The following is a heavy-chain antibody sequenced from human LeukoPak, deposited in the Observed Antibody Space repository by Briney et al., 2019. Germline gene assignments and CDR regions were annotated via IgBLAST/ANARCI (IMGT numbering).Heavy chain of an antibody. V-gene: IGHV3-7*01. CDR1: GFTFSSYW. J-gene: IGHJ3*02. CDR3: ARSLRNAFDI. Sequence: GGSLRLSCAASGFTFSSYWMTWVRQAPGKGLEWVASINQDQNEIHYVDSVRGRFTISRDNAKNSLYLQMNSLRAEDTAVYYCARSLRNAFDIWGQGTMVTVSS. D-gene: IGHD3-3*01. CDR2: INQDQNEI.